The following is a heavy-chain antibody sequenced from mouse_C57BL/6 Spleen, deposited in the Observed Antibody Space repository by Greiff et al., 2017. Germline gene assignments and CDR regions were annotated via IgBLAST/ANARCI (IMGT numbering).Heavy chain of an antibody. Sequence: QVQLPQSGPELVKPGASVKISCKASGYAFSSSWMNWVKQRPGKGLEWIGRIYPGDGDTNYNGKFQGKATLTADKSSSTAYIQLIILTSDYSAVYFCAILSPDFDYWGQGTTLTVSS. V-gene: IGHV1-82*01. CDR3: AILSPDFDY. J-gene: IGHJ2*01. CDR1: GYAFSSSW. D-gene: IGHD1-1*02. CDR2: IYPGDGDT.